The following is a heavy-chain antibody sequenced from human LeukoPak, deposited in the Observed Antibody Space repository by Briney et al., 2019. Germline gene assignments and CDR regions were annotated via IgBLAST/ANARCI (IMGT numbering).Heavy chain of an antibody. D-gene: IGHD6-13*01. CDR2: ISGYNGDT. J-gene: IGHJ1*01. CDR3: ARGGSSWSAEYFQH. V-gene: IGHV1-18*01. CDR1: GYTFTNYG. Sequence: ASVKVSCKASGYTFTNYGINWVRQAPGQGLEWMGWISGYNGDTKFAQKFQDRDTMTSDTSTSTAYMELRSLRSDDTAVYFCARGGSSWSAEYFQHWGQGTLVTVSS.